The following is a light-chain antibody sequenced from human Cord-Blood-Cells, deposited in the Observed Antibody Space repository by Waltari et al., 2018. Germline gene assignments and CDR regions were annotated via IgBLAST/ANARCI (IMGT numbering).Light chain of an antibody. Sequence: DIQMTQSPSSLSASVGGRVTITCRASQGISNYLAWYQQKPGKVPKLLIYAASTLQSGVPSRFSGSGSGTDFTLTISSLQPEDVATYYRQKYNSASFGGGTKVEIK. CDR2: AAS. CDR1: QGISNY. J-gene: IGKJ4*01. V-gene: IGKV1-27*01. CDR3: QKYNSAS.